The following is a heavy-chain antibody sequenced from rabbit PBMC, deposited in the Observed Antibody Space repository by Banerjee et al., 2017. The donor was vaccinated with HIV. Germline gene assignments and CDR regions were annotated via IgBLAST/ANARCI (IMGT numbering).Heavy chain of an antibody. Sequence: QSLEESGGDLVKPGASLTLTCTASGFSFSSSYYMCWVRQAPGKGLEWIGCIGTGSSGSTYYASWAKGRFTISKTSSTTVTLQMTSLTAADTATYICARGDRYHYNGNNLWGQGTLVTV. CDR1: GFSFSSSYY. CDR3: ARGDRYHYNGNNL. D-gene: IGHD1-1*01. J-gene: IGHJ4*01. CDR2: IGTGSSGST. V-gene: IGHV1S40*01.